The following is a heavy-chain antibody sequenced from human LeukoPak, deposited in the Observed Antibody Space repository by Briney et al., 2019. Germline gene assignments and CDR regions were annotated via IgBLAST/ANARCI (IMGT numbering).Heavy chain of an antibody. CDR1: GGSISSGNYY. Sequence: PSQTLSLTCSVSGGSISSGNYYWSWIRQPPGKGLEWIGYIYYSGNTYYNPSLKSRVTISVDTSKNQFSLKLSSVTAADTAVYYCARADDSSGYYRSLDYWGQGTLVTVSS. V-gene: IGHV4-30-4*01. CDR3: ARADDSSGYYRSLDY. J-gene: IGHJ4*02. CDR2: IYYSGNT. D-gene: IGHD3-22*01.